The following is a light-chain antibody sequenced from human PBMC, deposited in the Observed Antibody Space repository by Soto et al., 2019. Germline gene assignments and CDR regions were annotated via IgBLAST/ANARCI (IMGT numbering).Light chain of an antibody. J-gene: IGKJ5*01. CDR3: QQRSDWPPIT. CDR1: QSVSTY. Sequence: EGGLNHSPGAVYLCVGVRATLSSRTSQSVSTYLAWYQQKPGQAPRLLIYDASNRATGIPARFSGSGSGKDFTLTISSLEPEDFAVYYCQQRSDWPPITFGQGTRLEIK. V-gene: IGKV3-11*01. CDR2: DAS.